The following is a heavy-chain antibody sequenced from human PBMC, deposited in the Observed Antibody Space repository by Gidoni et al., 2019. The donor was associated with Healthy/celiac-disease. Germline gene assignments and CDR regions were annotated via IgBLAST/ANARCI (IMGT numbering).Heavy chain of an antibody. Sequence: EVQLVESGGGLVQPGGSLSLSCAASGFTVSSNYMSWVRQAAGKGLEWVSVIYSGGSTYYADSVKGRFTISRDNSKNTLYLQMNSLRAEDTAVYYCARVGAADDAFDIWGQGTMVTVSS. CDR1: GFTVSSNY. CDR2: IYSGGST. CDR3: ARVGAADDAFDI. J-gene: IGHJ3*02. D-gene: IGHD6-13*01. V-gene: IGHV3-66*01.